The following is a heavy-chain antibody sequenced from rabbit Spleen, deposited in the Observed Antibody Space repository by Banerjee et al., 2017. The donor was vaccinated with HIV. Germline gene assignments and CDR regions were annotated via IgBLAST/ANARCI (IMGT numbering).Heavy chain of an antibody. CDR1: GFDFSNYG. J-gene: IGHJ6*01. Sequence: QEQLVESGGGLVQPGGSLKLSCKASGFDFSNYGVSWVRQAPGKGLEWIACINIVTAKSVYATWAKGRFMMSRTSSTTVTLQMTSLTAADTARYFCARDTGTSFSTYGMDLWGQGTLVTVS. D-gene: IGHD8-1*01. CDR2: INIVTAKS. CDR3: ARDTGTSFSTYGMDL. V-gene: IGHV1S45*01.